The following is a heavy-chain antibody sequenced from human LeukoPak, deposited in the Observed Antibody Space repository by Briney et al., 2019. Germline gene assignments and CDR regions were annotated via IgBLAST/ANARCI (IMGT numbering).Heavy chain of an antibody. CDR1: GYTFTSSG. J-gene: IGHJ4*02. V-gene: IGHV1-18*01. CDR3: AKNSSGGYSDY. CDR2: ISTYNGYS. D-gene: IGHD6-19*01. Sequence: ASVKVSCKTSGYTFTSSGITWVRQAPGQGLEWMWWISTYNGYSKYAQNLQGRVTMTADTSTSTAYMELSSLRSDNTAVYYCAKNSSGGYSDYWGQGTLVTVSS.